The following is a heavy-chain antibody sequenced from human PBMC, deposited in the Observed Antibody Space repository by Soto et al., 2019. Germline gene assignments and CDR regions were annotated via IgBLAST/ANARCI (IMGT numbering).Heavy chain of an antibody. CDR2: IYYSGST. CDR1: GGSISSGDYY. Sequence: QVQLQESGPGLAKPSQTLSLTCTVSGGSISSGDYYWSWIRQPPGKGLEWIGYIYYSGSTYYNPSLKSRVTISVDTSKNQFSLKLSSVTAADTAVYYCARGLGYCSGGSCYPLNWFDPWGQGTLVTVSS. D-gene: IGHD2-15*01. J-gene: IGHJ5*02. CDR3: ARGLGYCSGGSCYPLNWFDP. V-gene: IGHV4-30-4*01.